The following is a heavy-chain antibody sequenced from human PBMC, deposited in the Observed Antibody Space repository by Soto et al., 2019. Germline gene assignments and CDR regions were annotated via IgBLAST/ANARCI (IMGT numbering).Heavy chain of an antibody. Sequence: QVQLVESGGGVVQPGRSLRLSCAASGFTFSSYGMHGVRQAPGKGLAWVAVIWYDGSNKYYADSVKGRFTISRDNSKNTLYLQMSSLRADDTAVYYVARDSYGVDYLGHVTLVTVTS. CDR1: GFTFSSYG. D-gene: IGHD1-26*01. V-gene: IGHV3-33*01. CDR3: ARDSYGVDY. CDR2: IWYDGSNK. J-gene: IGHJ4*01.